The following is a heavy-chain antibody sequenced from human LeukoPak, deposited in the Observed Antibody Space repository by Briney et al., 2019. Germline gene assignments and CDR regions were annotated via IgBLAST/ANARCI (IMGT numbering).Heavy chain of an antibody. Sequence: GGSLRLSCAASGFTFSSYSMNWVRQAPGKGLEWVSSISSSSSYIYYADSVKGRFTISRDNAKNSLYLQMNSLRAEDTAVYYCARDRVNSGSYLGAFDIWGQGTMVTVSS. CDR2: ISSSSSYI. D-gene: IGHD1-26*01. V-gene: IGHV3-21*04. CDR1: GFTFSSYS. CDR3: ARDRVNSGSYLGAFDI. J-gene: IGHJ3*02.